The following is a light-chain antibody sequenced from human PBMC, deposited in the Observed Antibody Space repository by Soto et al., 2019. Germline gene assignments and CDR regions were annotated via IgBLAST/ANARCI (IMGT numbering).Light chain of an antibody. CDR1: TSEVGGYDY. J-gene: IGLJ1*01. V-gene: IGLV2-14*01. CDR3: SSYLGSSTLSGV. CDR2: DVS. Sequence: QSSLTQPASVSGSPGQSITVSCTGTTSEVGGYDYVAWYQQHPGKAPKLMIYDVSSRPSGVSNRFSGSKSGNTASLTISGLQAEDEADYYCSSYLGSSTLSGVFGTGTKDTVL.